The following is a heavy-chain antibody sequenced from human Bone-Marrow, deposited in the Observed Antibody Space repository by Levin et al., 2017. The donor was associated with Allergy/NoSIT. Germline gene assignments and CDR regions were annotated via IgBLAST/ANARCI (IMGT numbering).Heavy chain of an antibody. CDR2: IYYKGNT. D-gene: IGHD4-17*01. V-gene: IGHV4-39*01. CDR3: ARRKTTVTTTYSYCYYMDV. J-gene: IGHJ6*03. CDR1: GDSISSFNNY. Sequence: NPSETLSLTCTVSGDSISSFNNYWGWVRQPPGKGLEWIGSIYYKGNTYYNPSLKSRVTISVDTTRNQFSLNLTSVTAADTAVYYCARRKTTVTTTYSYCYYMDVWGTGTTVTVSS.